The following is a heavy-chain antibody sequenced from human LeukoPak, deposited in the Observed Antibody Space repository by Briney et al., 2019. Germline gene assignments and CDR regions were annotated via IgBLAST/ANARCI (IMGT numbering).Heavy chain of an antibody. CDR2: ISGSGGST. J-gene: IGHJ4*02. Sequence: GGSLRLSCAASGFTFSSYAMSWVRQAPGKGLEWVSAISGSGGSTYYADSVKGRFTISRDNSKNTLYLQMNSLRAEDTAVYYCAKKIDYYDSSSAFDYWGQGTLVTVSS. D-gene: IGHD3-22*01. CDR3: AKKIDYYDSSSAFDY. V-gene: IGHV3-23*01. CDR1: GFTFSSYA.